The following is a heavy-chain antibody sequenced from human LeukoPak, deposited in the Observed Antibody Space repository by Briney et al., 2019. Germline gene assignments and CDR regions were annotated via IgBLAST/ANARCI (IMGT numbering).Heavy chain of an antibody. CDR2: ISYDGSNK. V-gene: IGHV3-30-3*01. D-gene: IGHD5-18*01. CDR3: ARDAVGYGLFLYFDY. Sequence: GGSLRLSCAASGFTFSSYAMHWVRQAPGKGLEWVAVISYDGSNKYYADSVKGRFTISRDKSKNTLYLQMNSLRAEDTAVYYCARDAVGYGLFLYFDYWGQGTLVTVSS. CDR1: GFTFSSYA. J-gene: IGHJ4*02.